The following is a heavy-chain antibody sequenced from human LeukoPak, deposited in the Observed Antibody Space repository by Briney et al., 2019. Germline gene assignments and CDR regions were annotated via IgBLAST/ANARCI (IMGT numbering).Heavy chain of an antibody. D-gene: IGHD4-11*01. CDR3: ARKGMTTGTFDP. Sequence: GGSLRLSCAASGFTFSSHWMHWVRQAPGKGRVWVSRINSDGSSTSYADSVKGRFTISRDNAKNTLYLQMNSLRAEDTAAYYCARKGMTTGTFDPWGQGTLVTVSS. V-gene: IGHV3-74*01. J-gene: IGHJ5*02. CDR2: INSDGSST. CDR1: GFTFSSHW.